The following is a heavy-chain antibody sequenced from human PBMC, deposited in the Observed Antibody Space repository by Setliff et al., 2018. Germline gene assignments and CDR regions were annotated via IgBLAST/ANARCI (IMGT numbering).Heavy chain of an antibody. CDR3: ARHLLVQGTYHFDY. V-gene: IGHV4-39*01. Sequence: KSSETLSLTCSVSGGSISSGSYYWGWIRQSPGKGLEWIGSMYYSGSTYYNPSLKGRVTLSVDTTKNQFSLKLTSMTAADTAVYFCARHLLVQGTYHFDYWGQGSPVTV. CDR1: GGSISSGSYY. J-gene: IGHJ4*02. CDR2: MYYSGST. D-gene: IGHD3-10*01.